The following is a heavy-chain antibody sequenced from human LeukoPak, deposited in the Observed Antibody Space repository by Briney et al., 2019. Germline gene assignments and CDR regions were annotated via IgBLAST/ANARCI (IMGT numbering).Heavy chain of an antibody. Sequence: SETLSLTCTVSGGSISSSSYYWGWIRQPPGKGLEWIGSIYYSGSTYYNPSLKSRVTISVDTSKNQFSLKLSSVTAADTAVYHCARRGLSPPIDYWGQGTLVTVSS. J-gene: IGHJ4*02. V-gene: IGHV4-39*01. CDR2: IYYSGST. CDR1: GGSISSSSYY. D-gene: IGHD3-16*01. CDR3: ARRGLSPPIDY.